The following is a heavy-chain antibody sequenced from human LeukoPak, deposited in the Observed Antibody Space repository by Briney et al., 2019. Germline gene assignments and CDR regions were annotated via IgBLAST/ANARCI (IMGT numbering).Heavy chain of an antibody. CDR1: GFTFSTYD. CDR3: ANPFYGSGPRGY. CDR2: ISANRGST. Sequence: GGSLRLSCAASGFTFSTYDMTWVRQAPGKGLEWVSAISANRGSTYYADSVKGRFTISRDNSKNTLYLQMNSLRAEDTAIYYCANPFYGSGPRGYWGQGTLVTVSS. J-gene: IGHJ4*02. D-gene: IGHD3-10*01. V-gene: IGHV3-23*01.